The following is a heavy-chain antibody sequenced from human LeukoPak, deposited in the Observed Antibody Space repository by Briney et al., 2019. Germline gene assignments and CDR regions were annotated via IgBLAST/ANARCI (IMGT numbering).Heavy chain of an antibody. Sequence: PGGSLRLSCAASGFIISSYVMSWVRQAPGKGLEWVSGITSGGSTYYADSVKGRFTISRDNSKNTQYLQMNSLRAEDTAVYYCAKGGMSSSGLGDWGQGTLVTVSS. J-gene: IGHJ4*02. CDR2: ITSGGST. CDR3: AKGGMSSSGLGD. V-gene: IGHV3-23*01. CDR1: GFIISSYV. D-gene: IGHD3-22*01.